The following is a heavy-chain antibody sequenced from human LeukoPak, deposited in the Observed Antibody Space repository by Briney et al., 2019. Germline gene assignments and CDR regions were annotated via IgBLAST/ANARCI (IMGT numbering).Heavy chain of an antibody. V-gene: IGHV3-23*01. CDR1: GFTFSNYA. J-gene: IGHJ4*02. CDR3: ARVEVGSSSLDY. Sequence: GGSLRLSCAASGFTFSNYAMSWVRQAPGKGLGWVSIISGSGGTTDNADSVKGRFTISRDNSKNTLYLQMGSLRAEDMAVYYCARVEVGSSSLDYWGQGTLVTVSS. D-gene: IGHD6-6*01. CDR2: ISGSGGTT.